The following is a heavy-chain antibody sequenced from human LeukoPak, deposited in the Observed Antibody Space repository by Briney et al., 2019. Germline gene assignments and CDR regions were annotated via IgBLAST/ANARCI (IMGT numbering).Heavy chain of an antibody. J-gene: IGHJ4*02. D-gene: IGHD6-13*01. V-gene: IGHV4-39*07. CDR1: GGSISSNNHY. CDR3: ARLQQLVSYYFDY. CDR2: MYYSGST. Sequence: SETLSLTCTVSGGSISSNNHYWGWIRQPPGKGLEWIGSMYYSGSTYYNPSLKSRVTISIDTSKNQFSLKLSSATAADTAVYYCARLQQLVSYYFDYWGQGTLVTVSS.